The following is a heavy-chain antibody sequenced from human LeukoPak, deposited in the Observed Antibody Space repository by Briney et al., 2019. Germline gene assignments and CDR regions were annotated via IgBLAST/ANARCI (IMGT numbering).Heavy chain of an antibody. D-gene: IGHD3-3*01. J-gene: IGHJ6*03. CDR3: AKDQGSGYYDFWSGWGYYMDV. Sequence: PGGSLRLSCAASGFTFSSYAMSWVRQAPGKGLEWVSAISGSGGSTYYADSVKGRFTISRDNSKNTLYLQMNSLRAEDTAVYYCAKDQGSGYYDFWSGWGYYMDVWGKGTTVTVSS. CDR1: GFTFSSYA. CDR2: ISGSGGST. V-gene: IGHV3-23*01.